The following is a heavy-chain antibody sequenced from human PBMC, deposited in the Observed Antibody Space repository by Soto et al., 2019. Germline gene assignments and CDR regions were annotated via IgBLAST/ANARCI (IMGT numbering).Heavy chain of an antibody. Sequence: SETLSLTCTVSGGSISSGDYYWSWIRQPPGKGLEWIGEINHSGSTNYNPSLKSRVTISVDTSKNQFSLKLSSVTAADTAVYYCARYRPGWNDVEGGAFDIWGQGTMVTVSS. J-gene: IGHJ3*02. D-gene: IGHD1-1*01. CDR1: GGSISSGDYY. CDR3: ARYRPGWNDVEGGAFDI. V-gene: IGHV4-30-4*01. CDR2: INHSGST.